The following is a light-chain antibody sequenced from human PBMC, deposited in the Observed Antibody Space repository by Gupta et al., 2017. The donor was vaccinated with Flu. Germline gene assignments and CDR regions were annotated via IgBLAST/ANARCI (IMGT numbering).Light chain of an antibody. CDR1: QSVSSSY. CDR3: QQYGSSPYS. Sequence: TVLTQSPGTLSLSPGERATLSCRASQSVSSSYVAWYQQKPGQAPRLLIYGASSRATGIPDRFSGSGSGTDFTLTISRLEPEDFAVYYCQQYGSSPYSFGQGTKLEIK. V-gene: IGKV3-20*01. J-gene: IGKJ2*03. CDR2: GAS.